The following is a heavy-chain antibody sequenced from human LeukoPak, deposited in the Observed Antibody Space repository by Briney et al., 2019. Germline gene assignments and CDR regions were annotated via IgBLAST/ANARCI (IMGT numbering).Heavy chain of an antibody. CDR1: GYTFTSYD. D-gene: IGHD6-6*01. J-gene: IGHJ5*02. CDR3: ARGGRRIAARPGVSWFDP. V-gene: IGHV1-8*03. Sequence: ASVKVSCKASGYTFTSYDINWVRQATGQGLEWMGWMNPNSGNTGYAQKFQGSVTITRNTSISTAYMELSSLRSEDTAVYYCARGGRRIAARPGVSWFDPWGQGTLVTVSS. CDR2: MNPNSGNT.